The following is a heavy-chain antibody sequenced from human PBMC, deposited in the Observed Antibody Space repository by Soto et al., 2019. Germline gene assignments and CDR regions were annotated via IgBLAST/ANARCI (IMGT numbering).Heavy chain of an antibody. V-gene: IGHV4-31*03. Sequence: QVQLQESGPGLVKPSQTLSLTCTVSGGSISSNGHYWSWIRQHPGKGLEWIGYIYYSGSTNYNPSLKSRVTISVDTSKNQFSLKLSSVTAADTAVYYCARGLSYVLVHWGQGTLVTVSS. CDR1: GGSISSNGHY. D-gene: IGHD3-16*01. CDR2: IYYSGST. J-gene: IGHJ4*02. CDR3: ARGLSYVLVH.